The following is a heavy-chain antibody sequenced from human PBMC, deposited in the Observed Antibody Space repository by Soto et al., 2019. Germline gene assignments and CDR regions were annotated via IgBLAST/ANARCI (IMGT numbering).Heavy chain of an antibody. CDR1: GFTFSSYG. J-gene: IGHJ6*02. Sequence: QVQLVESGGGVVQPGRSLRLSCAASGFTFSSYGMHWVRQAPGKGLEWVAVIWYDGSNKYYADSVKCRFTISRDNSKNTLYLQMNSLRAEDTAVYYCARGHNSSGWYGYYYYYYGMDVWGQGTTVTVSS. CDR2: IWYDGSNK. CDR3: ARGHNSSGWYGYYYYYYGMDV. V-gene: IGHV3-33*01. D-gene: IGHD6-19*01.